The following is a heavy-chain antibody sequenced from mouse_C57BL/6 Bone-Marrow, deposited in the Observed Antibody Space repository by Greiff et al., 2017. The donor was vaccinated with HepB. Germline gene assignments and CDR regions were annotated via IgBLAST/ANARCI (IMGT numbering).Heavy chain of an antibody. Sequence: VQLQQSGAELVRPGTSVKVSCKASGCAFTNYLIEWVKQRPGQGLEWIGVINPGSGGTNYNEKFKGKATLTADKSSSTAYMQLSSLTSEDSAVYFCARAVVARNFDYWGQGTTLTVSS. J-gene: IGHJ2*01. CDR1: GCAFTNYL. CDR2: INPGSGGT. CDR3: ARAVVARNFDY. D-gene: IGHD1-1*01. V-gene: IGHV1-54*01.